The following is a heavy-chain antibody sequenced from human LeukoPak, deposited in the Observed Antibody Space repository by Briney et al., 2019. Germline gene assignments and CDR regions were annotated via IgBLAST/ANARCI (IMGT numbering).Heavy chain of an antibody. CDR1: GFTFSDYY. CDR3: ARDPRRAQYQLPMYNWSDP. J-gene: IGHJ5*02. D-gene: IGHD2-2*01. Sequence: PGGSLRLSCAASGFTFSDYYMSWIRQAPGKGLEWVSYISSSGSTIYYADSVKGRFTISRDNAKNSLYLQMNSLRAEDTAVYYCARDPRRAQYQLPMYNWSDPWGQGTLVTVSS. CDR2: ISSSGSTI. V-gene: IGHV3-11*01.